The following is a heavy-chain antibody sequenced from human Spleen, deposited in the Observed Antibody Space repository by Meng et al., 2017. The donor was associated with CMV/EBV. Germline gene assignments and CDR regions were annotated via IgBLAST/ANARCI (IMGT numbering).Heavy chain of an antibody. CDR2: ISASGRST. D-gene: IGHD3-16*01. CDR3: AKALTGNAFDALDI. Sequence: GESLKISCAASGLPFSNYAMHWVRQAPGEGPEWVSSISASGRSTYYADSVKGRFTTSRDNSKNTLYLQMNSLRAEDTAVYYCAKALTGNAFDALDIWGQGTRVTVSS. CDR1: GLPFSNYA. J-gene: IGHJ3*02. V-gene: IGHV3-23*01.